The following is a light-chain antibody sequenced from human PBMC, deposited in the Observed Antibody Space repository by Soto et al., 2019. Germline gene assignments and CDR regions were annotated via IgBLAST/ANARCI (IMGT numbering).Light chain of an antibody. CDR2: GAS. J-gene: IGKJ1*01. CDR1: QSVSSK. Sequence: EIVMTQSPATLSVSPGERATLSCRASQSVSSKLAWYQQKPGQAPRLLIYGASTRATGIPARFSGSGSGTEFTLTITSLQPDDFATYYCQHYNSYSEAFGQGTKVDIK. V-gene: IGKV3-15*01. CDR3: QHYNSYSEA.